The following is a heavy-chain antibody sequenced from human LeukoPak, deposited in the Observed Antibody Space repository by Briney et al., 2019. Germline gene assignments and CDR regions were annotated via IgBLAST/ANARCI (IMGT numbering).Heavy chain of an antibody. J-gene: IGHJ4*02. Sequence: PSETLSLTCSVSGGSISGSSNYWGWIRQPPGKGLEWIGSIYYSGSTYYNPSLKSRVTISVDTSKNQFSLKLSSVTAADTAVYYCARGVMEVAGFYYFDCWGQGTLVTVSS. D-gene: IGHD3-16*01. V-gene: IGHV4-39*01. CDR2: IYYSGST. CDR1: GGSISGSSNY. CDR3: ARGVMEVAGFYYFDC.